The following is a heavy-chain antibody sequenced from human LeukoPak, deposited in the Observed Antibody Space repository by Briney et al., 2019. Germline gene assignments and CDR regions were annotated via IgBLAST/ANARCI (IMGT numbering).Heavy chain of an antibody. Sequence: GESLKISCKGSGYSFTNYWIGWVRQMPGKGLEWMGIIFPDDSDTRYSPSFQGQVTISADKSSSTAYLQWSSLKAPDTAMYYCALKSSYTLYYFDYWGQGTLVTVSS. CDR1: GYSFTNYW. V-gene: IGHV5-51*01. CDR2: IFPDDSDT. J-gene: IGHJ4*02. CDR3: ALKSSYTLYYFDY. D-gene: IGHD2-2*02.